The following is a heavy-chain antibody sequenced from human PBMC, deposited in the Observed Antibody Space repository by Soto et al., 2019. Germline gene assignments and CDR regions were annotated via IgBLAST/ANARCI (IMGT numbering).Heavy chain of an antibody. J-gene: IGHJ6*02. V-gene: IGHV5-10-1*04. CDR2: FDPTDSYT. Sequence: GESLKISCQGSGYSFTTYWISWVRQMPGKGLECMGRFDPTDSYTDYSPSFEGQVTISADKSINSVYLQWSSLKASDTATYYCARLGFNYDFLSGYYNVHHYYGIDVWGQGTTVTAP. D-gene: IGHD3-3*01. CDR1: GYSFTTYW. CDR3: ARLGFNYDFLSGYYNVHHYYGIDV.